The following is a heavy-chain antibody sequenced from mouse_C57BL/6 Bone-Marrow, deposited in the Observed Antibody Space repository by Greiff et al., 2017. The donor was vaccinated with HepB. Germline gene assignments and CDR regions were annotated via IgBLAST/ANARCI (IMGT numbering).Heavy chain of an antibody. Sequence: VQLQESGPGLVAPSQSLSITCTVSGFSLTSYAISWVRQPPGKGLEWLGVIWTGGGTNYNLALKSRLSISKDNSKSQVFLKMNSLQTDDTARYYCARNSGDYDEGYAMDYWGQGTSVTVSS. CDR1: GFSLTSYA. J-gene: IGHJ4*01. CDR2: IWTGGGT. CDR3: ARNSGDYDEGYAMDY. V-gene: IGHV2-9-1*01. D-gene: IGHD2-4*01.